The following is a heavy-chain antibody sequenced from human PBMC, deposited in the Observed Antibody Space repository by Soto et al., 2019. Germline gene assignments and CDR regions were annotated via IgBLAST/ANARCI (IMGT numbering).Heavy chain of an antibody. J-gene: IGHJ4*02. V-gene: IGHV4-31*03. CDR3: ARDEGGTTAIGR. CDR2: IYYSGST. Sequence: QVQLQESGPGLVKPSQTLSLTCTVTGGYISSGGYYWSWIRQHPGKGLEWIGYIYYSGSTYYNPSLKSRVTISVDTSKNQFSLKLSSVTAADTAVYYCARDEGGTTAIGRWGQGTLVTVSS. CDR1: GGYISSGGYY. D-gene: IGHD1-26*01.